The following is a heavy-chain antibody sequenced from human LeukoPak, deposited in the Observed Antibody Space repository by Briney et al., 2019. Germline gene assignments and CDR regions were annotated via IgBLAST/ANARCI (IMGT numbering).Heavy chain of an antibody. Sequence: KSGGSLRLSCAASGFTFSDYYMSWIRQAPGKGLEWVSYISSSGSTIYYADSVKGRFTISRDNAKNSLYLQMNSLRAEDTAVYYCATKGNSGYEPNYYYYMDVWGKGTTVTVSS. J-gene: IGHJ6*03. CDR1: GFTFSDYY. CDR3: ATKGNSGYEPNYYYYMDV. D-gene: IGHD5-12*01. CDR2: ISSSGSTI. V-gene: IGHV3-11*04.